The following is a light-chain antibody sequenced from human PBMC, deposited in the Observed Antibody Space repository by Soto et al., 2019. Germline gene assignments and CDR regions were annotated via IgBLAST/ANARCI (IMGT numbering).Light chain of an antibody. CDR1: QGISTY. V-gene: IGKV1-27*01. CDR3: QKYNSAPLT. Sequence: DIQMTQSPSSLSASVGGRVTITCRASQGISTYLAWYQQKPGKVPKLLIYAASTLQSGVPSRFSGSGSGTEFTRTISSLQPEDVATYYCQKYNSAPLTFGGGTKVEIK. CDR2: AAS. J-gene: IGKJ4*01.